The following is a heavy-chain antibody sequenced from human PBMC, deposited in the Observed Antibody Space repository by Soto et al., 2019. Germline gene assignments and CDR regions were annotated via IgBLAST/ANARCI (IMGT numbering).Heavy chain of an antibody. V-gene: IGHV3-30-3*01. CDR3: ARGGGFRGADCYKGGIDY. D-gene: IGHD2-21*02. CDR1: GFIFSPYT. CDR2: ISYDGNDK. J-gene: IGHJ4*02. Sequence: QVQLVESGGGVIRPGRSLRLSCAASGFIFSPYTMHWVRQTSGKGLEWVAVISYDGNDKYYADSVKGRFTISRDNSKNTLYLQMNSLRAEDTALYYCARGGGFRGADCYKGGIDYWGQLTLVTVSS.